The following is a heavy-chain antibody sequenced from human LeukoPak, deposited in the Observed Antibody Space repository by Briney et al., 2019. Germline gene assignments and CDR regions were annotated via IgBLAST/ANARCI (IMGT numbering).Heavy chain of an antibody. D-gene: IGHD6-19*01. J-gene: IGHJ2*01. CDR2: ISDSGANT. Sequence: SGGSLRLSCAASGFTFSTYAMSWVRQAPGKGLEWVSTISDSGANTYYADSVRGRFTISRDNSKNTLYLQKNSLRADDTAICYCAKSMTLQWRGFFDLWGRGTHVTVSS. CDR1: GFTFSTYA. V-gene: IGHV3-23*01. CDR3: AKSMTLQWRGFFDL.